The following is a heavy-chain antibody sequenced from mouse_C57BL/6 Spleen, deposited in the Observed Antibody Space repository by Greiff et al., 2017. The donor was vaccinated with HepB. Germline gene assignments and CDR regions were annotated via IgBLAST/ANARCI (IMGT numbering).Heavy chain of an antibody. CDR2: ISNGGGST. CDR3: ARYDYDGGAYFDY. D-gene: IGHD2-4*01. CDR1: GFTFSDYY. V-gene: IGHV5-12*01. J-gene: IGHJ2*01. Sequence: EVKLMESGGGLVQPGGSLKLSCAASGFTFSDYYMYWVRQTPEKRLEWVAYISNGGGSTYYPDTVKGRFTISRDNAKNTLYLQMSRLKSEDTAMYYCARYDYDGGAYFDYWGQGTTLTVSS.